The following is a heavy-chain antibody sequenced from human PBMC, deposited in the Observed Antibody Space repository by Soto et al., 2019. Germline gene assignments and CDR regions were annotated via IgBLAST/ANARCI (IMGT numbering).Heavy chain of an antibody. D-gene: IGHD2-15*01. Sequence: LSLTCTVSGGSISSGGYYWSWIRQHPGKGLEWIGYIYYSGSTYYNPSLKSRVTISVDTSKNQFSLKLSSVTAADTAVYYCARDRLVVAAEYYYYYYMDFWGKGTSVTVSS. V-gene: IGHV4-31*03. CDR3: ARDRLVVAAEYYYYYYMDF. J-gene: IGHJ6*03. CDR1: GGSISSGGYY. CDR2: IYYSGST.